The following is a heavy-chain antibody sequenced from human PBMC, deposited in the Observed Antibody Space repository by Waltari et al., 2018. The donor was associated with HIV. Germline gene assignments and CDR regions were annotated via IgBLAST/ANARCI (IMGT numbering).Heavy chain of an antibody. J-gene: IGHJ3*01. Sequence: EVQVVESGGGLVKPGGSLRVSCASFQLPFADVWMTWVRQAPGKGLEWVGRIKSKRDGGATDYAASVKGRFVISRDDSQNTLYLQMSGLRTEDTAMYYCTTGGYPTEAFDVWGQGTMVTVSP. CDR2: IKSKRDGGAT. V-gene: IGHV3-15*01. CDR1: QLPFADVW. CDR3: TTGGYPTEAFDV. D-gene: IGHD5-12*01.